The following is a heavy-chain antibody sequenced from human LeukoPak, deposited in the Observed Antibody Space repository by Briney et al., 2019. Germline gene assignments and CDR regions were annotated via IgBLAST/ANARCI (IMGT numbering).Heavy chain of an antibody. CDR1: GYTFTGYY. CDR3: ARGPMIVVVIHWIDP. D-gene: IGHD3-22*01. CDR2: INPNSGGT. J-gene: IGHJ5*02. V-gene: IGHV1-2*02. Sequence: ASVKVSCKASGYTFTGYYMHWVRQAPGQGLEWMGWINPNSGGTNYAQKFQGRVTMTRDTSISTAYMELSRLRSDDTAAYYCARGPMIVVVIHWIDPWGQGTLVTVSS.